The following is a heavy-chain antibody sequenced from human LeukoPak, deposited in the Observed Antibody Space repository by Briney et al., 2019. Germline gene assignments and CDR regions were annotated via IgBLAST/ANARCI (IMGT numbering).Heavy chain of an antibody. J-gene: IGHJ4*02. Sequence: AGGSLRLSCAASEFTFSSYAMSWVRQAPGKGLEWVSAISGSGGSTYYADSVKGRFTISRDNSKNTLYLQMNSLRAEDTAVYYCAKVGTSNPPLYYFDYWGQGTLVTVSS. CDR3: AKVGTSNPPLYYFDY. D-gene: IGHD2-2*01. CDR2: ISGSGGST. CDR1: EFTFSSYA. V-gene: IGHV3-23*01.